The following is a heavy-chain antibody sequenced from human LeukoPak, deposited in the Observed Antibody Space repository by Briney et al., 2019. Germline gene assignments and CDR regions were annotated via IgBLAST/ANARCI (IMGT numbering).Heavy chain of an antibody. Sequence: GGSLRLSCAASGLTFSSYWIGWVRQMPGKGLEWMGIIYPGDSDTRYSPSFQGQVTISADKSISTAYLQWRSLKASDTAMYYCARHVERGYDTPFDYWGQGTLVTVSS. CDR2: IYPGDSDT. CDR1: GLTFSSYW. J-gene: IGHJ4*02. V-gene: IGHV5-51*01. CDR3: ARHVERGYDTPFDY. D-gene: IGHD5-12*01.